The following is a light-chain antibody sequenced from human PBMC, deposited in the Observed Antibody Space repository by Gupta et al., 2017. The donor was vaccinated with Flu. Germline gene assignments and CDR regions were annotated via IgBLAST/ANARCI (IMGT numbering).Light chain of an antibody. CDR1: SLRSYY. CDR3: NSRDSSGNHWV. J-gene: IGLJ3*02. CDR2: GKN. V-gene: IGLV3-19*01. Sequence: SSELTQDPAVSVAFGQTVRSTCQGDSLRSYYASWYQQKPGQAPVLVIYGKNNRPSGIPDRFSGSSSGNTASLTITGAQAEDEADYYCNSRDSSGNHWVFGGGTKLTVL.